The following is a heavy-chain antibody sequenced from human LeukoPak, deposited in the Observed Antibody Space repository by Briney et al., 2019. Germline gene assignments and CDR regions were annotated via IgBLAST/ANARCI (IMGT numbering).Heavy chain of an antibody. CDR2: INHSGST. D-gene: IGHD3-22*01. J-gene: IGHJ4*02. V-gene: IGHV4-34*01. Sequence: PSETLSLTCAVYGGSFSGYYWSWIRQPPGKGLEWIGEINHSGSTNYNPSLKSRVTISVDTSKNQFSLKLSSVTAADTAVYYCARHPAKGRYYDSSGYYYSAGSAHPPFDYWGQGTLVTVSS. CDR1: GGSFSGYY. CDR3: ARHPAKGRYYDSSGYYYSAGSAHPPFDY.